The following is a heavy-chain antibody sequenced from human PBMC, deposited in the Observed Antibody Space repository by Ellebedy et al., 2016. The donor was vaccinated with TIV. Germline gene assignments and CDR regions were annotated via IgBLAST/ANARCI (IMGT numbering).Heavy chain of an antibody. CDR3: ARDPRGPYYDSSGYLYYFDY. CDR1: GFTFDDYA. Sequence: GGSLRLXXAASGFTFDDYAMHWVRQAPGKGLEWVSGISWNSGSIGYADSVKGRFTISRDNAKNSLYLQMNSLRAEDTALYYCARDPRGPYYDSSGYLYYFDYWGQGTLVTVSS. J-gene: IGHJ4*02. V-gene: IGHV3-9*01. D-gene: IGHD3-22*01. CDR2: ISWNSGSI.